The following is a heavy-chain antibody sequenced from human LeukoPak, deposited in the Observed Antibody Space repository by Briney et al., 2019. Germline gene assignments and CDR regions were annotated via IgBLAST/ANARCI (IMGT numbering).Heavy chain of an antibody. D-gene: IGHD5-12*01. CDR2: TDPNSGDT. J-gene: IGHJ4*02. V-gene: IGHV1-2*02. Sequence: AAVKVTCKASGYTFIGYYMHWVRQAPGQGLEWMGWTDPNSGDTKYAQNFQGRVIMTRNTYIRTAYMELSRLISDDTAVYYCARESGHGGYVGYWGQGTLVTVSS. CDR1: GYTFIGYY. CDR3: ARESGHGGYVGY.